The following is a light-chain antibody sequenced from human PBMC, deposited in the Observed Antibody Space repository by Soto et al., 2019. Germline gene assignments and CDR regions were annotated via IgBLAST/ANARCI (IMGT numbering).Light chain of an antibody. CDR3: QSYAVSLTAYV. J-gene: IGLJ1*01. V-gene: IGLV1-40*01. Sequence: QSVLAQPPSVSGAPGQRVTFSCTGSSSDIGAGYDVHWYQQFPGTAPKLLISGNINRPSGIPDRFSGSKSGTSASLAITGLQTEDEADYYCQSYAVSLTAYVFGTGTKVTVL. CDR2: GNI. CDR1: SSDIGAGYD.